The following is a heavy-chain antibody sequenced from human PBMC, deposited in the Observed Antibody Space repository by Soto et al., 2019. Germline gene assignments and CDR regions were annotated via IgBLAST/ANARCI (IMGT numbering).Heavy chain of an antibody. V-gene: IGHV4-31*03. CDR2: IFYTGTA. J-gene: IGHJ5*02. Sequence: QVQLQESGPGLVKLSQTLSLTCTVSGGSINTGGYYWGWIRHLPGEGLEWIGHIFYTGTAYYNPSLRSRVTVSIDTSANQFSLHMYSVTAADTAMYYCARRLDDTPETFFNWFDPWGQGILVTVSS. D-gene: IGHD2-15*01. CDR1: GGSINTGGYY. CDR3: ARRLDDTPETFFNWFDP.